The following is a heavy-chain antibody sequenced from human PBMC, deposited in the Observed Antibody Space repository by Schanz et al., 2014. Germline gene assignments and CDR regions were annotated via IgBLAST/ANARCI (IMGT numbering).Heavy chain of an antibody. Sequence: EVHLVESGGGLVQPGGSLRLSCAASGITFSSHSFNWVRQAPGKGLEWISYITYNGGTIYYADSVKGRFTISRDNAKNSLYLNMNGLRAEDTARYSCTRNRMNADLDYWGQGTLVTVSS. J-gene: IGHJ4*02. D-gene: IGHD1-1*01. CDR3: TRNRMNADLDY. CDR1: GITFSSHS. CDR2: ITYNGGTI. V-gene: IGHV3-48*01.